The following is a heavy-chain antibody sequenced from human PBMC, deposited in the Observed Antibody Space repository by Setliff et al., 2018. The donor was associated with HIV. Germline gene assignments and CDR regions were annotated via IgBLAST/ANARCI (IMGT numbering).Heavy chain of an antibody. CDR2: IYYSGST. D-gene: IGHD3-22*01. CDR3: AREGVTMRGNAFDI. CDR1: GGSISSYY. J-gene: IGHJ3*02. Sequence: PSETLSLTCTVSGGSISSYYWSWIRQPPGKGLEWIGYIYYSGSTNYNPSLKSRVTISVDTSKNQFSLKLSSVTAADTAVYYCAREGVTMRGNAFDIWGQGTMVTV. V-gene: IGHV4-59*01.